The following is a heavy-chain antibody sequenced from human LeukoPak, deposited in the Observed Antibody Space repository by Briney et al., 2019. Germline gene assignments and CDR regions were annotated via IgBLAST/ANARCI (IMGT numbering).Heavy chain of an antibody. J-gene: IGHJ3*02. CDR2: IKQDGSEK. V-gene: IGHV3-7*01. D-gene: IGHD5-12*01. CDR3: ARDNGPSGYDAFDI. Sequence: GGSLRLSCAASGFTFSTSWMTWVRQAPGKGLEWVANIKQDGSEKFCVDSVKGRFTISRDNAKNSLYLQMNSLRAEDTAVYYCARDNGPSGYDAFDIWGQGTMGTVSS. CDR1: GFTFSTSW.